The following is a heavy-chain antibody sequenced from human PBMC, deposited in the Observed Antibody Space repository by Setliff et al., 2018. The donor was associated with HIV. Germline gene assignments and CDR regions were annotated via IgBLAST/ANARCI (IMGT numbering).Heavy chain of an antibody. CDR1: GYIFTGSY. CDR2: INPNSGGT. D-gene: IGHD6-25*01. CDR3: TRPLRTRSAIDPFHI. Sequence: ASVKVSCKASGYIFTGSYIHWVRQAPGQGLEWMGWINPNSGGTLYAQKFHGRVTMTRDTSVNTAYMELSSLRSDDSALYYCTRPLRTRSAIDPFHIWGQGTLVTVSS. V-gene: IGHV1-2*02. J-gene: IGHJ3*02.